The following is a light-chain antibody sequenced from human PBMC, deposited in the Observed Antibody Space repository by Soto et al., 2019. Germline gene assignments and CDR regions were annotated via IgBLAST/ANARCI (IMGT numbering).Light chain of an antibody. Sequence: NLMLTQPQSESESPGKTVTISCTRSSGDIARNYVQWYQQRPGSAPSAVIHEDDQRPSGVPDRFSGSVDRSSNSASLTISGLKTEDEADYYCQSYDSSNQGVFGGGTKLTVL. V-gene: IGLV6-57*03. J-gene: IGLJ2*01. CDR2: EDD. CDR1: SGDIARNY. CDR3: QSYDSSNQGV.